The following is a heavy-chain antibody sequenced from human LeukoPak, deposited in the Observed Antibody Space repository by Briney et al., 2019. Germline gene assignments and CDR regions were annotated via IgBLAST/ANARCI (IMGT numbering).Heavy chain of an antibody. V-gene: IGHV3-33*03. CDR2: IWYDGSNK. CDR3: ARKRPNYFDY. Sequence: PGGSLRLSCAVSGFTFSSYGMHWVRQAPGKGLEWVAVIWYDGSNKYYADSVKGRFTISRDNAENSLYLQMNSLRAEDTALYYCARKRPNYFDYWGQGTLVTVSS. CDR1: GFTFSSYG. J-gene: IGHJ4*02.